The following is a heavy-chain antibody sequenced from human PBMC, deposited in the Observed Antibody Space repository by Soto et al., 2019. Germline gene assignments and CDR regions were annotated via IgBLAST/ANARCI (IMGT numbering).Heavy chain of an antibody. Sequence: SETLSLTCAVYGGSFSGYYWSWIRQPPGKGLEWIGEINHSGSTNYNPSLKSRVTISVDTSKNQFSLKLSSVTAADTAVYYCARAYGDYDGGFDPWGQGTLVTVSS. D-gene: IGHD4-17*01. CDR2: INHSGST. J-gene: IGHJ5*02. V-gene: IGHV4-34*01. CDR1: GGSFSGYY. CDR3: ARAYGDYDGGFDP.